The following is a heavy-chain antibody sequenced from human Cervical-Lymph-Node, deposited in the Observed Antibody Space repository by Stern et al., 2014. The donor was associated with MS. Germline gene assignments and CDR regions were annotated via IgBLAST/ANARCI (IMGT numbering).Heavy chain of an antibody. J-gene: IGHJ6*02. Sequence: VQLVESGAEVKKPGASVKVSCKASGYTFTNYDINWVRQATGQGLEWMGWMKPNSGNAGYAQKFQGRVTMTRNTSISTAYMELSSLRSEDTAVYYCARFSFGVVKPYYYGMDVWGQGTTVTVSS. V-gene: IGHV1-8*01. CDR3: ARFSFGVVKPYYYGMDV. CDR2: MKPNSGNA. D-gene: IGHD3-3*01. CDR1: GYTFTNYD.